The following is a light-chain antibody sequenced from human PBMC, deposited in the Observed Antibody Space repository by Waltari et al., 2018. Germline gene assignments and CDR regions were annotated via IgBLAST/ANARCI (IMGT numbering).Light chain of an antibody. J-gene: IGKJ1*01. Sequence: DIQMTQSPSTLSASLGDRVTIPCRASQSISSYLAWYQQKPGKAPKVLIYEASSLISGVPLRFSGRGSGTESTLTISSLQPDDFATYFCQHYNTYSWTFGQGTKVEIK. V-gene: IGKV1-5*03. CDR2: EAS. CDR3: QHYNTYSWT. CDR1: QSISSY.